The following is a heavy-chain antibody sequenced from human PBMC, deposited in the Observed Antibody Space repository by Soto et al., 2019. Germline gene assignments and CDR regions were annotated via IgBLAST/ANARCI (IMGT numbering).Heavy chain of an antibody. J-gene: IGHJ4*02. CDR3: ARHNYGSGSTYFDY. CDR1: GGSISSYY. Sequence: SETLSLTCTVSGGSISSYYWSWIRQPPGKGLEWIGYIYYSGSTNYNPSLKSRVTISVDTSKNQFSLKLNSMTAADTAVYYCARHNYGSGSTYFDYWGQGALVNVSS. D-gene: IGHD3-10*01. V-gene: IGHV4-59*08. CDR2: IYYSGST.